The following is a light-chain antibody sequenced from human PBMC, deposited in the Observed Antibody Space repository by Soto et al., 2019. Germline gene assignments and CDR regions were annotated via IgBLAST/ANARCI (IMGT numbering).Light chain of an antibody. CDR1: QSVSSNY. V-gene: IGKV3D-20*02. J-gene: IGKJ5*01. Sequence: DIVMTQSPDSLAVSPGERATLSCRASQSVSSNYLAWYQQKPGQAPKVLIYRASIRATGIPDRFTGSGSGTDFTLTISRLEPEDFAVYYCQHRSIWPVSFGQGTRLEIK. CDR2: RAS. CDR3: QHRSIWPVS.